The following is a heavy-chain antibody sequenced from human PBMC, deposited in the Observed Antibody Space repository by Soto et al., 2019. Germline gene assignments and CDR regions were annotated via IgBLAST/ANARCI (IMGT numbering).Heavy chain of an antibody. CDR2: ISWNSGSI. CDR1: GFTFDDYA. CDR3: AKGGNTQLPSDIDY. D-gene: IGHD2-2*01. V-gene: IGHV3-9*01. Sequence: EVQLVESGGGLVQPGRSLRLSCPASGFTFDDYAMHWVRQAPGKGLEWVSGISWNSGSIGYADSVKGRFTISRDNAKNSLYLQMYTLRAEDTALYYCAKGGNTQLPSDIDYWGQGTLVTVSS. J-gene: IGHJ4*02.